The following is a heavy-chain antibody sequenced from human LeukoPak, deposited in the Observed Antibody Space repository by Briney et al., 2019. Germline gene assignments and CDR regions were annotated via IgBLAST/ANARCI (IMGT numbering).Heavy chain of an antibody. J-gene: IGHJ4*02. CDR3: ARDGVRGVINFDY. D-gene: IGHD3-10*01. Sequence: GGSLRLSCTASGFTFGDYAMNWVRQAPGKGLEWVSSISSSSSYIYYADSVKGRFTISRDNAKNSLYLQMNSLRAEDTAVYYCARDGVRGVINFDYWGQGTLVTVSS. CDR2: ISSSSSYI. CDR1: GFTFGDYA. V-gene: IGHV3-21*01.